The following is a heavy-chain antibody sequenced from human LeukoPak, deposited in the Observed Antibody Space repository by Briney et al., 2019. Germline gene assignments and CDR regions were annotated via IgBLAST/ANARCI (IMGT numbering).Heavy chain of an antibody. V-gene: IGHV3-11*01. CDR3: AKDDGDIVVVPAAGFDY. CDR1: GLTLSDCY. D-gene: IGHD2-2*01. J-gene: IGHJ4*02. CDR2: IHPGGGVI. Sequence: GESLRLSCAASGLTLSDCYMSWIRQAPGKGLECVAYIHPGGGVIYYADSVKGRFTIFRDNTKNSLYLQMSSLRAEDTAIYYCAKDDGDIVVVPAAGFDYWGQGTLVTVSS.